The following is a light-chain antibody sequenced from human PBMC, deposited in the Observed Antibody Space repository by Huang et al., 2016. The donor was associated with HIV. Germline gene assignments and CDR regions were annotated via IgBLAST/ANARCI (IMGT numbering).Light chain of an antibody. Sequence: DIVMTQSQDSLAVSLGERATINCKSSLSFLYSSKNKNYLSWYQQKPGQPPNLLMYWASTRDSGVPDRFSGSGSGTDFTLTISNLQAEDVAVYYCQQYYSTPLTFGGGTKVELK. CDR3: QQYYSTPLT. CDR2: WAS. V-gene: IGKV4-1*01. J-gene: IGKJ4*01. CDR1: LSFLYSSKNKNY.